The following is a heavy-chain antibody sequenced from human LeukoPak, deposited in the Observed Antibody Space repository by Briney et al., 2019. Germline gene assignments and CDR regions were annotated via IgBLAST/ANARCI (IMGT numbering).Heavy chain of an antibody. CDR3: ARDGYYYDSSGYNNWFDP. Sequence: ASVKVSCKASGYTFTSYGISWVRQAPGQGLEWMGWISAYNGNTNYAQKLQGRVTMTTDTSTSTAYMELRSLRSDDTALYYCARDGYYYDSSGYNNWFDPWGQGTLVTVSS. CDR2: ISAYNGNT. V-gene: IGHV1-18*01. J-gene: IGHJ5*02. CDR1: GYTFTSYG. D-gene: IGHD3-22*01.